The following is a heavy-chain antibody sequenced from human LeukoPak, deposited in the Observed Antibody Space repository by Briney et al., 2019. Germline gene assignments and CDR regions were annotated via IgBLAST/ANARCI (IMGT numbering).Heavy chain of an antibody. D-gene: IGHD4-17*01. J-gene: IGHJ4*02. V-gene: IGHV1-8*02. CDR3: ARANDYGDYYRYYFDY. CDR1: GYTFTSYD. Sequence: GASVKVSCKASGYTFTSYDINWVRQATGQGLEWMGWMNPNSGNTGYAQKFQGRVTMTTDTSTSTAYMELRSLRSDDTAVYYCARANDYGDYYRYYFDYWGQGTLVTVSS. CDR2: MNPNSGNT.